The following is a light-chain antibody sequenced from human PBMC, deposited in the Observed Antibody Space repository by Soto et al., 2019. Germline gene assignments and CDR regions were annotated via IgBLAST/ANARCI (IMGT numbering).Light chain of an antibody. CDR2: DAS. J-gene: IGKJ2*01. CDR3: QQRSNWPST. CDR1: QSVSSY. V-gene: IGKV3-11*01. Sequence: EIVLTQSPATLSLSPGERATFSCRASQSVSSYLAWYQQKPGQAPRLLIYDASNGATGIPARFSGSGSGTDFTLTISSLEPEDFAVYYCQQRSNWPSTLGQGTKLEIK.